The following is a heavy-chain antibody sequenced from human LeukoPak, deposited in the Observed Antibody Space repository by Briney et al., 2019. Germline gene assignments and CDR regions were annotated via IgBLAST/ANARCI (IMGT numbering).Heavy chain of an antibody. J-gene: IGHJ2*01. CDR1: GGSISSSSYY. CDR2: IYYSGST. V-gene: IGHV4-30-4*08. CDR3: ARDDYGYWYFDL. D-gene: IGHD4-17*01. Sequence: PSETLSLTCTVSGGSISSSSYYWSWIRQPPGKGLEWIGYIYYSGSTYYNPSLKSRVTISVDTSKNQFSLKLSSVTAADTAVYYCARDDYGYWYFDLWGRGTLVTVSS.